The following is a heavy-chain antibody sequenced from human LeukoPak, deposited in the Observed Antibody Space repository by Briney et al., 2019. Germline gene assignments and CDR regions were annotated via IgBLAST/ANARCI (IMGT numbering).Heavy chain of an antibody. CDR2: ISGSGGST. V-gene: IGHV3-23*01. CDR3: AKSWDIVVVVAAKGFDY. Sequence: PGGSLRLSCAASGFTFSSYTMNWVRQAPGKGLEWVSTISGSGGSTYYADSVKGRFTISRDNSKNTLYLQMNSLGAEDTAVYYCAKSWDIVVVVAAKGFDYWGQGTLVTVSS. D-gene: IGHD2-15*01. J-gene: IGHJ4*02. CDR1: GFTFSSYT.